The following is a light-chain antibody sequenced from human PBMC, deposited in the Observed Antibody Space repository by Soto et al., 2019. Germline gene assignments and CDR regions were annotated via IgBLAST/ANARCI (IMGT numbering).Light chain of an antibody. CDR3: SSYTSSNTLV. Sequence: QSALTQPPSVSGSPGQSVTISCTGTSSDVGSYNRVSWYQQPPGTAPKLMIYEVSNRPSGVPDRFSGSKSGNTASLTISGLQAEDGADYYCSSYTSSNTLVFGGGTKLTVL. CDR2: EVS. V-gene: IGLV2-18*02. CDR1: SSDVGSYNR. J-gene: IGLJ2*01.